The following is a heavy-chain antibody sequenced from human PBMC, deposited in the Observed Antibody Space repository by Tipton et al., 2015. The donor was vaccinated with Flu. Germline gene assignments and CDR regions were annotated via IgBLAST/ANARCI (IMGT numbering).Heavy chain of an antibody. Sequence: TLSLTCAVYGGSFSGYYWSWIRQLPGKGLEWIGEINHSGSTNYNPSLKSRVTISVDTSKNQFSLKLSSVTAADTAVYYCARAVVLRWIFDYWGQGTLVTVSS. J-gene: IGHJ4*02. CDR2: INHSGST. V-gene: IGHV4-34*01. CDR1: GGSFSGYY. D-gene: IGHD2-21*01. CDR3: ARAVVLRWIFDY.